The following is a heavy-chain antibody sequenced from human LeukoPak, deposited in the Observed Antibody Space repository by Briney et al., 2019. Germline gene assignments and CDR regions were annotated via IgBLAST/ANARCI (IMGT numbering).Heavy chain of an antibody. J-gene: IGHJ4*02. Sequence: PSETLSLTSRVSGGSLSGYYWSWIRQPPGKGLEWIEYILSSGSTNYNPTLKSRVTISEDTSVNQFSLKLSSVTAADTAVYYCARHYYDRSDSYSFDYWGQGALVTVSS. D-gene: IGHD3-22*01. V-gene: IGHV4-59*08. CDR1: GGSLSGYY. CDR3: ARHYYDRSDSYSFDY. CDR2: ILSSGST.